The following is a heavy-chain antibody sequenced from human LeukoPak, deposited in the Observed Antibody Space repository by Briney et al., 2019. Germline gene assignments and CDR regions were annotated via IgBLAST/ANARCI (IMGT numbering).Heavy chain of an antibody. V-gene: IGHV4-39*01. D-gene: IGHD3-16*01. J-gene: IGHJ4*02. CDR2: IYYSGST. CDR1: GGSISSSSYY. CDR3: ARGPQGSLKPMITFGGVMSGVFDY. Sequence: ASETLSLTCTVSGGSISSSSYYWGWIRQPPGKGLEWIGSIYYSGSTYYNPSLKSRVTISVDTSKNQFSLKLSSVTAADTAVYYCARGPQGSLKPMITFGGVMSGVFDYWGQGTLVTVSS.